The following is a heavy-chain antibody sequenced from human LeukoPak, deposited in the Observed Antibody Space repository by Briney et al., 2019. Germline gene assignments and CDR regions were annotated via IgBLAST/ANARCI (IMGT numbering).Heavy chain of an antibody. Sequence: GGSLRLSCAASGFTFSSYGMHWVRQAPGEGLEWVAFIRYDGSNKYYADSVKGRFTISRDNSKNTLYLQMNSLRAEDTAVYYCANPDDYGGNAFDYWGQGTLVTVSS. J-gene: IGHJ4*02. CDR3: ANPDDYGGNAFDY. CDR2: IRYDGSNK. D-gene: IGHD4-23*01. V-gene: IGHV3-30*02. CDR1: GFTFSSYG.